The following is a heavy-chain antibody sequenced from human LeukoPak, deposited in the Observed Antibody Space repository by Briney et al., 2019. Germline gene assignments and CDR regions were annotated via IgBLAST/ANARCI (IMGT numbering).Heavy chain of an antibody. CDR2: ISGSGGST. V-gene: IGHV3-23*01. CDR3: AVYSSSFYFDY. J-gene: IGHJ4*02. Sequence: GGSLRLSCAASGFTFSSYAMSWVSQAPGKRLEWVSAISGSGGSTYYADSVKGRFTISRDNSKNTLYLQMNSLRAEDTAVYYCAVYSSSFYFDYWGQGTLVTVSS. CDR1: GFTFSSYA. D-gene: IGHD6-6*01.